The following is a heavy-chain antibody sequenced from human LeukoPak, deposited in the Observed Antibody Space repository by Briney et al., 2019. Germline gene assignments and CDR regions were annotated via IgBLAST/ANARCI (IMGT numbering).Heavy chain of an antibody. CDR1: GGSISSYY. Sequence: SETLSLTCTVSGGSISSYYWNWIRQPAGKGLEWSGRIYTSGSTNYNPSLKSRVTMSLDTSKNQFSLKLSSVTAADTAVYYCARLPGGDSSSVVAFDIWGQGTMVTVSS. CDR3: ARLPGGDSSSVVAFDI. D-gene: IGHD2-21*02. CDR2: IYTSGST. J-gene: IGHJ3*02. V-gene: IGHV4-4*07.